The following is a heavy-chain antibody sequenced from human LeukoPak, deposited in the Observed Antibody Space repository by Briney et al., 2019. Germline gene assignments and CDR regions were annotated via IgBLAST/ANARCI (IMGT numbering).Heavy chain of an antibody. CDR2: ISSSSSYI. CDR3: ARDGGSGWSTGVFDY. V-gene: IGHV3-21*01. Sequence: XXRQAPGXXXXXXXXISSSSSYIYYADSVKGRFTISRDNAKNSLYLQMNSLRAEDTAVYYCARDGGSGWSTGVFDYWGQGTLVTVSS. D-gene: IGHD6-19*01. J-gene: IGHJ4*02.